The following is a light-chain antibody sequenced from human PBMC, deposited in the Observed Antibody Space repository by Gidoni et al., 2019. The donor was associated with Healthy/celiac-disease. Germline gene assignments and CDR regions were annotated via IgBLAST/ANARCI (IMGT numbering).Light chain of an antibody. J-gene: IGKJ1*01. CDR2: KAS. CDR1: QSISSW. CDR3: QQYNSHWT. V-gene: IGKV1-5*03. Sequence: DIQMTQSPSTLSASVGDRVTITCRASQSISSWLSWYQQKQGKAPKLLIYKASSLESGVPSRFSGSGAGTEFTLTISSLQHDDFANYYCQQYNSHWTFGQGTKVEIK.